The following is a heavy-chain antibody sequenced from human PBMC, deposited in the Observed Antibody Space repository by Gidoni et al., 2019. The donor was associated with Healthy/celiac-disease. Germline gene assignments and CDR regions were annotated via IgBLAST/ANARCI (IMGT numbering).Heavy chain of an antibody. CDR2: IIPIFGTE. J-gene: IGHJ6*02. D-gene: IGHD3-22*01. CDR1: GGTFSSYA. CDR3: ARDYYDSSGSYYYYGMDV. V-gene: IGHV1-69*01. Sequence: QVQLVQSGAEVKKPGSSVKVSCKASGGTFSSYAISWVRQASGQGLEWMGGIIPIFGTENYAQKFQGRVTITADESTSTAYMELSSLRSEDTAVYYCARDYYDSSGSYYYYGMDVWGQGTTVTVSS.